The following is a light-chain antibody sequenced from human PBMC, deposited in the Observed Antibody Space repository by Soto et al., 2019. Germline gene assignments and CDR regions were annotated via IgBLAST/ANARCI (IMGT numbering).Light chain of an antibody. CDR1: VLAKKY. J-gene: IGLJ2*01. Sequence: SYELTHPSSVSVSPGQTARITCSGDVLAKKYARWFQQKPGQAPVLVIYKDSERPSGIPERFSGSSSGTTVTLTISGAQVEDEADYYCYSAADNRGVFGGGTKLTVL. CDR3: YSAADNRGV. CDR2: KDS. V-gene: IGLV3-27*01.